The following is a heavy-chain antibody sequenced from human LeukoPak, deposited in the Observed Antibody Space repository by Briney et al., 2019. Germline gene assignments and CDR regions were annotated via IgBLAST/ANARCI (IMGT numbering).Heavy chain of an antibody. CDR3: ARGDGTMLRAIHYFDY. J-gene: IGHJ4*02. V-gene: IGHV4-39*07. D-gene: IGHD3-10*01. CDR1: GGSISSSSYY. CDR2: IYYSGST. Sequence: KSSETLSLTCTVSGGSISSSSYYWGWLRQPPGKGLEWIGSIYYSGSTYYNPSLNSRVSISVDNNNHFSLHVISVTAADTAVYYCARGDGTMLRAIHYFDYWSQGILVTVSS.